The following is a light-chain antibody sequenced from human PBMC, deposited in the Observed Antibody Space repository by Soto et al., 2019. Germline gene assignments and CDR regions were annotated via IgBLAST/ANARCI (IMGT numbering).Light chain of an antibody. CDR1: QSVLYSSNNKNY. CDR2: WAS. V-gene: IGKV4-1*01. Sequence: DIVMTQSPDSLAVYLGERATINCKSSQSVLYSSNNKNYLAWYQQKPGQPPKLLIDWASTRESRVPDRLSGSGSGTDFTLTISSLQAEDVAVYYCQQYYSTPWTFGQGTKVDIK. CDR3: QQYYSTPWT. J-gene: IGKJ1*01.